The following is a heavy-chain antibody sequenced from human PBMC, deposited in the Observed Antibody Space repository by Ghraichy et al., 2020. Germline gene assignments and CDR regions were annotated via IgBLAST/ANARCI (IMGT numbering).Heavy chain of an antibody. Sequence: SETLSLTCTVSGGSISSYCWSWIRQPPGKGLEWMGYIYYSGSTNYNPSLNSRVTISVGTSKNQFSLKLSSVTAADTAGYYWARPYDRFFSEFDCGGEGTRVTVSS. CDR3: ARPYDRFFSEFDC. V-gene: IGHV4-59*01. J-gene: IGHJ4*02. CDR2: IYYSGST. D-gene: IGHD3-22*01. CDR1: GGSISSYC.